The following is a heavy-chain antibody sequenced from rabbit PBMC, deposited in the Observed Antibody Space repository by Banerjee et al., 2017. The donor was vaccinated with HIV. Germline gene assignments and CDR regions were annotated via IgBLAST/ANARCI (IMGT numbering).Heavy chain of an antibody. D-gene: IGHD1-1*01. V-gene: IGHV1S45*01. CDR2: IYTGSSGST. Sequence: QEQLEESGGDLVQPEGSLTLTCTASGFSFSSRHYMCWVRQAPGKGLEWIGCIYTGSSGSTYYANWANGRFTISRSTSLNTVDLKMTSLTVADTATYFCGRDRDGVIGWNFGLWGPGTLVTV. CDR3: GRDRDGVIGWNFGL. J-gene: IGHJ4*01. CDR1: GFSFSSRHY.